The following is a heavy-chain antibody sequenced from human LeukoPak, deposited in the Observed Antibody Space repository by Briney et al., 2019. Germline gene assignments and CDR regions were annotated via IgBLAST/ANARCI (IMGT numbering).Heavy chain of an antibody. CDR1: GFTFSSYS. Sequence: GGSLRLSCAASGFTFSSYSMNWVRQAPGKGLEWVSYISSSSTIYYADSVKGRFTISRDNAKNSLYLQMNSLRAEDTAVYYCAREMVRGVNDFDYWGQGTLVTVSS. CDR2: ISSSSTI. V-gene: IGHV3-48*01. CDR3: AREMVRGVNDFDY. J-gene: IGHJ4*02. D-gene: IGHD3-10*01.